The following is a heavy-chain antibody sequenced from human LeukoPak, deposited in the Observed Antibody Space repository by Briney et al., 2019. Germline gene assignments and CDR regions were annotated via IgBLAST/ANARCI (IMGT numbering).Heavy chain of an antibody. CDR2: IYTSGST. V-gene: IGHV4-4*07. CDR3: ARIPSITIFGVHFDY. Sequence: SETLSLTCTVSGGSISSYYWSWIRQPAGKGLEWIGRIYTSGSTNYNPSLKSRVTMSVDTSKNQFSLKLSSVTAADTAVYYCARIPSITIFGVHFDYWGQGTLVTVSS. D-gene: IGHD3-3*01. CDR1: GGSISSYY. J-gene: IGHJ4*02.